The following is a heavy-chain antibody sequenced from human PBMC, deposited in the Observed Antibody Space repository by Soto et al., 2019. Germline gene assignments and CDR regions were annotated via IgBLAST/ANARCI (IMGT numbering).Heavy chain of an antibody. V-gene: IGHV4-31*03. CDR1: GGSISSGGCY. CDR2: IYYSGST. CDR3: ARVRRDFGVVIANMYYFDY. J-gene: IGHJ4*02. Sequence: PSETLSLTCTVSGGSISSGGCYWSWIRQHPGKGLEWIGYIYYSGSTYYNPSLKSRVTISVDTSKNQFSLKLSSVTAADTAVYYCARVRRDFGVVIANMYYFDYWGQGTLVTVSS. D-gene: IGHD3-3*01.